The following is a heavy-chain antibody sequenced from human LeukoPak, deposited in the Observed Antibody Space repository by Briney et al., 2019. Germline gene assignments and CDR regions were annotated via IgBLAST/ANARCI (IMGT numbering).Heavy chain of an antibody. V-gene: IGHV4-59*08. Sequence: SETLSLTCTVSGGSISSYYWSWIRQPPGKGLEWIGHIYYSGSTNYNPSLKSRVTISLDTSKNQFSLKLNSVTAADTAVYHCARGKGHFDYWGQGTLVTVSS. CDR3: ARGKGHFDY. CDR2: IYYSGST. D-gene: IGHD4-23*01. CDR1: GGSISSYY. J-gene: IGHJ4*02.